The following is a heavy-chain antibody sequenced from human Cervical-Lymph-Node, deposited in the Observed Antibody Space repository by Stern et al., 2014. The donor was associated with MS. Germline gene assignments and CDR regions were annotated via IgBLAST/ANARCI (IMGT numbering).Heavy chain of an antibody. CDR1: GFSLSNSG. J-gene: IGHJ6*02. Sequence: VQLVESGGGVVQPGRSLTLSCAASGFSLSNSGMHWVRQAPGKGLEWVAVMSFVGGNKQYGDAVKGRFSISRDIASNTPFMQMDSVRPEDAAVYYCMGVGDAMHVWGQGTTVIVSS. V-gene: IGHV3-30*03. CDR2: MSFVGGNK. CDR3: MGVGDAMHV.